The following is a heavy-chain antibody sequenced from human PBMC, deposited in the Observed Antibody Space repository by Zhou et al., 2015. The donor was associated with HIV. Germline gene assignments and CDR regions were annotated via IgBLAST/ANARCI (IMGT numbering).Heavy chain of an antibody. CDR1: GGTFSSYA. Sequence: QVQLVQSGAEVKKPGSSVKVSCKASGGTFSSYAISWVRQAPGQGLEWMGGIIPIFGTANYAQKFQGRVTITADESTSTAYMELSSLRSEDTAVYYCARDRRITGTTFDAFDIWGQGTMVTVSS. V-gene: IGHV1-69*12. D-gene: IGHD1-7*01. CDR2: IIPIFGTA. J-gene: IGHJ3*02. CDR3: ARDRRITGTTFDAFDI.